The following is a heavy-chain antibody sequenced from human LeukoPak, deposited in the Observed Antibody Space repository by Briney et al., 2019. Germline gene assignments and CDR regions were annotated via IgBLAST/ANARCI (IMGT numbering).Heavy chain of an antibody. CDR2: HYWNNDK. D-gene: IGHD3-10*01. CDR1: GFSLSTTGVG. Sequence: SGPTLVKPTQTLTLTCTFSGFSLSTTGVGVAWIRQPPGKALEWLAVHYWNNDKSYSPSLKNRLTITKDTSKNQVVLILTNMDPVDTATYYCAHKGRGSGSYTMWGQGTLVTVSS. CDR3: AHKGRGSGSYTM. J-gene: IGHJ4*02. V-gene: IGHV2-5*01.